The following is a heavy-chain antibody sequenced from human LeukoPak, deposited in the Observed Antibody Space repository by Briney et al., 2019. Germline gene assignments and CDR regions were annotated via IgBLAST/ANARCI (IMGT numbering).Heavy chain of an antibody. CDR2: ISAYNGNT. Sequence: ASVKVSCKASGYTFTSYGISWVRQAPGQGLEWMGWISAYNGNTNYAQKLQGRVTMTTDTSTSTAYMELRSLRSEDTAVYYCARGTLDGETETYFDYWGQGTLVTVSS. D-gene: IGHD4-17*01. V-gene: IGHV1-18*01. CDR1: GYTFTSYG. CDR3: ARGTLDGETETYFDY. J-gene: IGHJ4*02.